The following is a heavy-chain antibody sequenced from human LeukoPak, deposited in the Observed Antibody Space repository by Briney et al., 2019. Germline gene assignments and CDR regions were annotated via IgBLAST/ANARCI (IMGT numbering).Heavy chain of an antibody. Sequence: GGSLRLLCAASGFTFSNYWMTCLRQAPGRGGEGVASIKQDGSEQYYVASVKGRFTISRENAKNSLHLQMNSLRAADMAVYYCARVDYGDATYWGQGTLVTVSS. CDR3: ARVDYGDATY. V-gene: IGHV3-7*04. D-gene: IGHD4-17*01. J-gene: IGHJ4*02. CDR1: GFTFSNYW. CDR2: IKQDGSEQ.